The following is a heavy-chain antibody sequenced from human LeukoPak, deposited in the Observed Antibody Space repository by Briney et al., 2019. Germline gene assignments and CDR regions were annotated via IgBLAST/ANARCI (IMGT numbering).Heavy chain of an antibody. CDR2: IWYDGSNK. CDR3: ARAGVVPAASNPNWFDP. V-gene: IGHV3-33*01. D-gene: IGHD2-2*01. Sequence: GRSLRLSCAASGFTFSSYGMHWVRQAPGKGLEWVAVIWYDGSNKYYADSVKGRFTISRDNSKNTLYLQMNSLRAEDTAVYYCARAGVVPAASNPNWFDPWGQGTLVTVSS. J-gene: IGHJ5*02. CDR1: GFTFSSYG.